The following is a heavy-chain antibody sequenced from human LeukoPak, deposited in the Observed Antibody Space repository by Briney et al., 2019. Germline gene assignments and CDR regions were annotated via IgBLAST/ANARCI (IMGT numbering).Heavy chain of an antibody. CDR3: ARTVTDYYYYYMDV. Sequence: ASETLSLTCTVSGGSISSYYWSWIRQPPGKGLEWIGYIYYSGSTNYNPSLKSRVTISVDTSKNQFSLKLSSVTAADTAVYYCARTVTDYYYYYMDVWGKGPRSPSP. D-gene: IGHD4-11*01. J-gene: IGHJ6*03. CDR1: GGSISSYY. V-gene: IGHV4-59*01. CDR2: IYYSGST.